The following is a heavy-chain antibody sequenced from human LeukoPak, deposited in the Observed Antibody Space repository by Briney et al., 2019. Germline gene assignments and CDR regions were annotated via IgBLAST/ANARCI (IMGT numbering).Heavy chain of an antibody. V-gene: IGHV4-38-2*02. CDR3: ARNVTSGFFNV. J-gene: IGHJ1*01. CDR2: IHHSGSRFESGST. Sequence: SETLSLTCTVSGYSIINTFYWGWMRQSPGKGLEWIGSIHHSGSRFESGSTHYNPSLKSRVTVSADTSKNQFSLTLRSVTAADTAVYFCARNVTSGFFNVWGLGILVTVSS. CDR1: GYSIINTFY. D-gene: IGHD2-2*01.